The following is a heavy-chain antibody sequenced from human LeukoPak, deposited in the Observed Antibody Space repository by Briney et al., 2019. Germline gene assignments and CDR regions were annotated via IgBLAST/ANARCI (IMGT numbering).Heavy chain of an antibody. CDR1: GGSFSGYY. V-gene: IGHV4-34*01. D-gene: IGHD1-1*01. CDR2: INHSGST. J-gene: IGHJ4*02. CDR3: AVDTTSDNY. Sequence: SETLSLTCAVYGGSFSGYYWSRIRQPPGKGLEWIGEINHSGSTNYNPSLKSRVTISIDTSKNQFSLKLSSVTAADTAVYYCAVDTTSDNYWGQGTLVTVST.